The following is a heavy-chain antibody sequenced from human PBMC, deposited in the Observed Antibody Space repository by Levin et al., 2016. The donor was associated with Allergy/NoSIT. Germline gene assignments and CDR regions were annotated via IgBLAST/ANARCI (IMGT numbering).Heavy chain of an antibody. V-gene: IGHV1-3*01. CDR1: GYTFTGHA. CDR3: ARGTSTGSFLIDY. Sequence: ASVKVSCKASGYTFTGHAMHWVRQAPGQRLEWMGYINADNGYTRYSEKFQGRVTITRDTSATTDYMELSSLKSEDTSMYYCARGTSTGSFLIDYWGRGALVTVSS. J-gene: IGHJ4*02. D-gene: IGHD1-26*01. CDR2: INADNGYT.